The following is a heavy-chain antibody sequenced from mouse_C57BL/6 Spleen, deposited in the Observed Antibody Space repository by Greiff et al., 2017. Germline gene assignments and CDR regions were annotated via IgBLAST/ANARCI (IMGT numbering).Heavy chain of an antibody. Sequence: EVKLQESGGGLAQPKGSLKLSCAASGFSFNTYAMNWVRQAPGTGLEWVARIRSKSNNYATYYADSVKDRFTISRDDSASMLYLQMNNLKTEDTAMYYCVRPLGDSNPYYYAMDYWGQGTSVTVSS. CDR1: GFSFNTYA. V-gene: IGHV10-1*01. J-gene: IGHJ4*01. D-gene: IGHD2-5*01. CDR2: IRSKSNNYAT. CDR3: VRPLGDSNPYYYAMDY.